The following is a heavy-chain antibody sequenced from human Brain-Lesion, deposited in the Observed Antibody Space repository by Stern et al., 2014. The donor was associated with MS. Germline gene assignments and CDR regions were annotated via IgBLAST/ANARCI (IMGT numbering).Heavy chain of an antibody. V-gene: IGHV1-2*02. CDR1: GYIFTGYY. Sequence: QVQLVQSGAEVKKPGASVKVSCKASGYIFTGYYIHWVRQAPGQGLEWMAWINPNTGGTTYAQKFQGRVTMSRDPSISTAYVELSSLTSDDTAVYYCARDQRGITIFGVVTDYYYLGMDVWGQGTTVTVSS. D-gene: IGHD3-3*01. J-gene: IGHJ6*02. CDR3: ARDQRGITIFGVVTDYYYLGMDV. CDR2: INPNTGGT.